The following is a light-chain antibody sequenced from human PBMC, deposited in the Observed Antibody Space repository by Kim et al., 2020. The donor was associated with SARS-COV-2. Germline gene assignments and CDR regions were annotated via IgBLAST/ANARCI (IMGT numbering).Light chain of an antibody. CDR1: QTVSSNY. J-gene: IGKJ2*02. V-gene: IGKV3-20*01. CDR3: QQYGSSPCT. Sequence: LSPGERATLSCRASQTVSSNYLAWYQQKPGQAPSLLIYGASSRATGIPDRFSGSGSGTDFTLTISRLEPEDFAVYYCQQYGSSPCTFGQGTKLEI. CDR2: GAS.